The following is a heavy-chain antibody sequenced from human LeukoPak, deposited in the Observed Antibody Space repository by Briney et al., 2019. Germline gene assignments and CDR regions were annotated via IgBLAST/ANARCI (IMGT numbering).Heavy chain of an antibody. CDR1: GFTFSGYW. J-gene: IGHJ6*02. CDR2: INTDGTTT. V-gene: IGHV3-74*01. CDR3: AKYYGQGDYYYYYGMDV. Sequence: GGSLRLSCAASGFTFSGYWMFWVRQAPGKGLVWVSRINTDGTTTTYADSVKGRFTISRDNSENTLYLQMNSLRAEDTAVYYCAKYYGQGDYYYYYGMDVWGQGTTVTVSS. D-gene: IGHD4-17*01.